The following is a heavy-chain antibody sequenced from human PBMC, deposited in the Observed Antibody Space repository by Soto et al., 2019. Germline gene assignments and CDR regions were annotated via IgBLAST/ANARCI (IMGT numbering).Heavy chain of an antibody. CDR3: ARDRDGLGYYGSGSYYFSYYYGMDV. V-gene: IGHV1-2*04. CDR2: INPNSGGT. D-gene: IGHD3-10*01. J-gene: IGHJ6*01. Sequence: ASVKVSCKASGYTFTGYYMHWVRQAPGQGLEWMGWINPNSGGTNYAQKFQGWVTMTRDTSISTAYMELSRLRSDDTPVYYCARDRDGLGYYGSGSYYFSYYYGMDVWGQGTTVTVSS. CDR1: GYTFTGYY.